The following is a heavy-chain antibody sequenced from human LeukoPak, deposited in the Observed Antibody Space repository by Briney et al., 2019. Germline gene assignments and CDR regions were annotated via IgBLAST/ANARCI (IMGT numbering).Heavy chain of an antibody. V-gene: IGHV4-34*01. Sequence: SETLSLTCAVYGGSFSGYYWSWIRQPPGKGLEWIGEINHSGSTNYNPSLKSRVTISVDTSKNQFSLKLSSVTAADTAVYYCARAKSGSGWYREWFDPWGQGTLVTVSS. CDR2: INHSGST. J-gene: IGHJ5*02. CDR3: ARAKSGSGWYREWFDP. D-gene: IGHD6-19*01. CDR1: GGSFSGYY.